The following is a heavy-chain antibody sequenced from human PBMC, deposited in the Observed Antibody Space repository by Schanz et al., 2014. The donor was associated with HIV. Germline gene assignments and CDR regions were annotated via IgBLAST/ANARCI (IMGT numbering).Heavy chain of an antibody. Sequence: EVQLAESGGGLVQPGRSLRLFCEASGFTFDDYDMHWVRQVPGKGLEWVSSISWNSGSRGYADSVKGRFTISRDNDNDSLYLQMNSLRVEDTALYYCVKDSGTLVSGARWFNPWGQGTLVTVSS. CDR3: VKDSGTLVSGARWFNP. D-gene: IGHD6-19*01. V-gene: IGHV3-9*01. J-gene: IGHJ5*02. CDR1: GFTFDDYD. CDR2: ISWNSGSR.